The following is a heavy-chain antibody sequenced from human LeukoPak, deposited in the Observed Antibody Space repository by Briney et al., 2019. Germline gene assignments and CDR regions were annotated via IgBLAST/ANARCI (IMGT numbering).Heavy chain of an antibody. V-gene: IGHV4-4*07. Sequence: KPSETLSLTCTVSGGSISSYYWSWIRQPAGKGLEWIGRIYTSGSTNYNPSLKSRVTMSVDTSKNQFSLKLSSVTAADTAVYYCARGPYYYDSSGFYYYYGMDVLGQGTTVTVSS. J-gene: IGHJ6*02. D-gene: IGHD3-22*01. CDR3: ARGPYYYDSSGFYYYYGMDV. CDR2: IYTSGST. CDR1: GGSISSYY.